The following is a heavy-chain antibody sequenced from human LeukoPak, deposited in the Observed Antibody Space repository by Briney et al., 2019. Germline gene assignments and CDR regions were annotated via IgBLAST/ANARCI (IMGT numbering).Heavy chain of an antibody. D-gene: IGHD2-8*02. CDR1: GYTFTGYY. CDR2: INPNSGDT. CDR3: ARDLAVFDAFDI. Sequence: GASVKVSCKASGYTFTGYYMHWVRQAPGQGLEWMGWINPNSGDTNYAQDFEGRVTMTRDTSISTAYMELSRLRHDDTAVYYCARDLAVFDAFDIWGQGTMVTVSS. J-gene: IGHJ3*02. V-gene: IGHV1-2*02.